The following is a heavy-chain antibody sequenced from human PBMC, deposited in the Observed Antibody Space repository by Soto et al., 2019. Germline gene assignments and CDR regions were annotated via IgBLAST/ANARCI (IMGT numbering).Heavy chain of an antibody. D-gene: IGHD3-16*01. CDR1: GSTFDQYT. CDR3: AKEMITFGDFNYYYMDV. CDR2: ITWHSGTI. Sequence: EVQLVESGGGLVQPGRSLRLACAASGSTFDQYTMHWVRQAPGKGLEWVSSITWHSGTIGYADSVKGRFTISRDNAKNSLYLQMNSLRGEDTALYYCAKEMITFGDFNYYYMDVWGNGTTVTVSS. J-gene: IGHJ6*03. V-gene: IGHV3-9*01.